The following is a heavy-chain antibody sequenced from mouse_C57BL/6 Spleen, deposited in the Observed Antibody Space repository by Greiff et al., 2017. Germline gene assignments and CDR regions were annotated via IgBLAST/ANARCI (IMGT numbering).Heavy chain of an antibody. V-gene: IGHV5-12*01. Sequence: EVKLVESGGGLVQPGGSLKLSCAASGFTFSDYYMYWVRQTPEKRLEWVAYISNGGGSTYYPDTVKGRFTISRDNAKNTLYLQMSRLKSEDTAMYYCARQRYGSSYDYAMDYWGQGTSVTVSS. CDR1: GFTFSDYY. CDR2: ISNGGGST. D-gene: IGHD1-1*01. CDR3: ARQRYGSSYDYAMDY. J-gene: IGHJ4*01.